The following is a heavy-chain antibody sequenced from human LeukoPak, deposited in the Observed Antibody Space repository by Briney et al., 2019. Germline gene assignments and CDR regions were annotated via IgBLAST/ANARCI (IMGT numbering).Heavy chain of an antibody. J-gene: IGHJ4*02. V-gene: IGHV3-30*18. Sequence: GGSLRLSCAASGFTFSSYGMHWVRQAPGKGLEWVAVISYDGSNKYYADSVKGRFTISRDNSKNTLYLQMNSLRAEDTAVYYCAKNNGIQLWLYYFDYWGQGTLVTVSS. CDR1: GFTFSSYG. D-gene: IGHD5-18*01. CDR3: AKNNGIQLWLYYFDY. CDR2: ISYDGSNK.